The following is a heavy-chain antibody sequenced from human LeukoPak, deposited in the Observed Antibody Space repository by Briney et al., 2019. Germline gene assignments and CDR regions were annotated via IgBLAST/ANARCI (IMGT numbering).Heavy chain of an antibody. D-gene: IGHD5-18*01. V-gene: IGHV3-21*01. J-gene: IGHJ4*02. Sequence: GGSLRLSRAASGFTFSSYSMNWVRQAPGKGLEWVSSISSSSSYIYYADSVKGRFTISRDNAKNSLYLQMNSLRAEDTAVYYCARGVGVQLWFSHDYWGQGTLVTVSS. CDR1: GFTFSSYS. CDR2: ISSSSSYI. CDR3: ARGVGVQLWFSHDY.